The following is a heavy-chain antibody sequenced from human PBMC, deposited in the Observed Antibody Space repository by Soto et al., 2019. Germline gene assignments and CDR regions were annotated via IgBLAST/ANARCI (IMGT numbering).Heavy chain of an antibody. CDR2: ISYDGSNK. CDR1: GFTYSNYA. Sequence: GGSLRLSCAASGFTYSNYAMNWVRQAPEKGLEWVAVISYDGSNKYYADSVKGRFTISRDNSKNTLYLQMNSLRAEDTAVYYCARDLSGGSGSFTPKKYYYYGMDVWGQGTTVTVSS. V-gene: IGHV3-30-3*01. D-gene: IGHD3-10*01. CDR3: ARDLSGGSGSFTPKKYYYYGMDV. J-gene: IGHJ6*02.